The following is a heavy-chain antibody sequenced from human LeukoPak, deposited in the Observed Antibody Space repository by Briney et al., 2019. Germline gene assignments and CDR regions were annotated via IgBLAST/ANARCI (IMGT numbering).Heavy chain of an antibody. V-gene: IGHV4-30-2*01. J-gene: IGHJ4*02. CDR1: GGSISSGGYS. CDR2: IYHSGST. Sequence: PSETLSLTCAVSGGSISSGGYSWSWIRQPPGTGLEWIGYIYHSGSTYYNPSLKSRVTISVDRSKNQFSLKLSSVTAADTAVYYCAREVFGGSSYFDYWGQGTLVTVSS. CDR3: AREVFGGSSYFDY. D-gene: IGHD3-10*02.